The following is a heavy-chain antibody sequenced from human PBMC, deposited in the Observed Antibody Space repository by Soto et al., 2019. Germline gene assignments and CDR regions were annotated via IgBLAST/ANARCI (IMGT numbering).Heavy chain of an antibody. D-gene: IGHD3-22*01. Sequence: GGSLRLSCAASGFTFSSYVISWVRQAPGKGLEWVSGISGSGDNTYYADSVKGRFTISRDNSKNTQFLQMNSLRAEDTALYFCAKEMGDYYDSSGSWFDPWGQGTLVTVSS. J-gene: IGHJ5*02. CDR2: ISGSGDNT. CDR1: GFTFSSYV. V-gene: IGHV3-23*01. CDR3: AKEMGDYYDSSGSWFDP.